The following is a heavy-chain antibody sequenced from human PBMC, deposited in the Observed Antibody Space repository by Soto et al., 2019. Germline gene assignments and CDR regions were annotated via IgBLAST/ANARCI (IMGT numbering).Heavy chain of an antibody. V-gene: IGHV1-69*13. J-gene: IGHJ5*02. CDR3: AREDTAYCGGDCSGWFDP. Sequence: SVKVSCKASGGTFSSYAISWVRQAPGQGLEWMGGIIPIFGTANYAQKFQGRVTITADESTSTAYMELSSLRSEDTAVFYCAREDTAYCGGDCSGWFDPWGQGTLVTVSS. CDR1: GGTFSSYA. CDR2: IIPIFGTA. D-gene: IGHD2-21*02.